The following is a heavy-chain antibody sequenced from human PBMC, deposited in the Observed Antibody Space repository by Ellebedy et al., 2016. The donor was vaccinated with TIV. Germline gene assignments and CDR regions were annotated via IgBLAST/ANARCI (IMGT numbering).Heavy chain of an antibody. V-gene: IGHV4-34*01. D-gene: IGHD3/OR15-3a*01. CDR1: GGSFSNYY. Sequence: SETLSLTCAVYGGSFSNYYWSWIRQPPGKGLEWIGEINHSGGTNYNPSLKSRVTISVDTSKNQFSLKLSSVTAADTAVFYCARNVLIFTFDKWYSDLWGRGTLVTVSS. CDR3: ARNVLIFTFDKWYSDL. CDR2: INHSGGT. J-gene: IGHJ2*01.